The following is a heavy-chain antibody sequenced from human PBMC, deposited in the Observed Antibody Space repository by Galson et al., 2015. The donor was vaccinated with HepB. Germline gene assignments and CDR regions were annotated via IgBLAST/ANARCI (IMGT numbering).Heavy chain of an antibody. CDR1: GFTFSGSA. CDR3: TRDAMAQPYWYFDL. Sequence: SLRLSCAASGFTFSGSAMHWVRQASGKGLEWVGRIRSKANSYATAYAASVKGRFTISRDDSKNTAYLQMNSLKTEDTAVYYCTRDAMAQPYWYFDLWGRGTLVTVSS. J-gene: IGHJ2*01. CDR2: IRSKANSYAT. V-gene: IGHV3-73*01. D-gene: IGHD5-18*01.